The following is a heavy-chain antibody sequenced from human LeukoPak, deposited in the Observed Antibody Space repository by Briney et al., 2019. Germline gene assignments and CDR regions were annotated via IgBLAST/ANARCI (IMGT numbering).Heavy chain of an antibody. D-gene: IGHD5-18*01. CDR2: IKQDGSEK. CDR1: GFTFSSYS. Sequence: GGSLRLSCAASGFTFSSYSMNWVRQAPGKGLEWVANIKQDGSEKYYVDSVKGRFTISRDNAKNSLYLQMNSLRAEDTAVYYCARGNVDTATAPAWYWGQGTLVTVSS. V-gene: IGHV3-7*01. CDR3: ARGNVDTATAPAWY. J-gene: IGHJ4*02.